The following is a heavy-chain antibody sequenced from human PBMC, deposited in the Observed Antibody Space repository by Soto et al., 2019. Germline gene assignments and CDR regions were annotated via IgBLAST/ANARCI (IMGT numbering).Heavy chain of an antibody. V-gene: IGHV4-34*01. CDR3: ARSPRGPAAIRLIYYYMDV. Sequence: SETLSLTCAVYGGSFSGYYWSWIRQPPGKGLEWIGEINHSGSTNYNPSLKSRVTISVDTSKNQFSLKLSSVTAADTAVYYCARSPRGPAAIRLIYYYMDVWGKGTTVTVSS. J-gene: IGHJ6*03. D-gene: IGHD2-2*01. CDR1: GGSFSGYY. CDR2: INHSGST.